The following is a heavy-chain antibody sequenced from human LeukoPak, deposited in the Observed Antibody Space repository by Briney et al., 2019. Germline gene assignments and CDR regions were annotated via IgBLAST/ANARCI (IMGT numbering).Heavy chain of an antibody. CDR2: ISWNSGSI. D-gene: IGHD2-2*01. V-gene: IGHV3-9*01. Sequence: GGPLRLSCAASGFTFDDYAMHWVRQAPGKGLEWVSGISWNSGSIGYADSVKGRFTISRDNAKNSLYLQMNSLRAEDTALYYCAKGRDKYQLLSKNWFDPWGQGTLVTVSS. J-gene: IGHJ5*02. CDR3: AKGRDKYQLLSKNWFDP. CDR1: GFTFDDYA.